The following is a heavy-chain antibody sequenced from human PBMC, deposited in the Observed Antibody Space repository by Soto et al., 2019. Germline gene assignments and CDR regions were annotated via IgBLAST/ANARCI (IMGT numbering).Heavy chain of an antibody. CDR3: ARDHPDSGGDCYYY. V-gene: IGHV3-21*01. D-gene: IGHD2-21*02. Sequence: PGGSLRLSCAASGFTFSSYCMNWVRQAPGKGLEWVSSISSSSSYIYYADSVKGRFTISRDNAKNSLYLQMNSLRAEDTAVYYFARDHPDSGGDCYYYWGQVLLVTDSS. J-gene: IGHJ4*02. CDR1: GFTFSSYC. CDR2: ISSSSSYI.